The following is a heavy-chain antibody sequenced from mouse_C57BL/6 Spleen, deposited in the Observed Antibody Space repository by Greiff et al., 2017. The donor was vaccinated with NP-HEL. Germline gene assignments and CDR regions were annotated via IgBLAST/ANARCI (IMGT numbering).Heavy chain of an antibody. CDR3: AREGYGSSYWFAY. D-gene: IGHD1-1*01. V-gene: IGHV3-6*01. Sequence: DVKLQESGPGLVKPSQSLSLTCSVTGYSITSGYYWNWIRQFPGNKLEWMGYISYDGSNNYNPSLKNRISITRDTSKNQFFLKLNSVTTEDTATYYCAREGYGSSYWFAYWGQGTLVTVSA. CDR2: ISYDGSN. CDR1: GYSITSGYY. J-gene: IGHJ3*01.